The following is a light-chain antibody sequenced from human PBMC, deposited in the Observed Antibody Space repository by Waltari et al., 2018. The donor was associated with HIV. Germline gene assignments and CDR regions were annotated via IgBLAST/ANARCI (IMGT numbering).Light chain of an antibody. CDR1: HGVLSFPQHQNL. CDR3: QQYHSIPWT. Sequence: DIILPQSPDSLAVSLGVRATIHFNSSHGVLSFPQHQNLLAWYQQKSGQPPKLLVYWASTREAGVPARFSGSGSGTDLSLTISSLQAEDVAVYYCQQYHSIPWTFGQGTKVEIK. V-gene: IGKV4-1*01. J-gene: IGKJ1*01. CDR2: WAS.